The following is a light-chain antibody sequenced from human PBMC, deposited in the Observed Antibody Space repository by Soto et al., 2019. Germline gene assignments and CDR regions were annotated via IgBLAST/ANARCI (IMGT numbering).Light chain of an antibody. CDR1: SSDVGNYKY. V-gene: IGLV2-14*01. CDR3: VSYTSSGTYV. J-gene: IGLJ1*01. Sequence: QSALTQPASVSGSPGQSITISCTGTSSDVGNYKYVSWYQQHPGKAPKLMIYEVSNRPSGVSNRFSGSKSGNTASLTISGLQAEDDTDYYCVSYTSSGTYVFGTGTKLTVL. CDR2: EVS.